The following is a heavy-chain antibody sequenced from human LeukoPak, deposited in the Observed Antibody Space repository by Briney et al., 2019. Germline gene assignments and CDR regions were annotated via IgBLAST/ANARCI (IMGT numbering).Heavy chain of an antibody. D-gene: IGHD5-18*01. CDR1: GGSFSGYY. CDR2: INHSGST. CDR3: ARGGVFGYGY. Sequence: SETLSLTCAVYGGSFSGYYWSWIRQPPGKGLEWIGEINHSGSTNYNPSLKSRVTISADTSKNQFSLKLSSVTAADTAVYYCARGGVFGYGYWGQGTLVTVSS. J-gene: IGHJ4*02. V-gene: IGHV4-34*01.